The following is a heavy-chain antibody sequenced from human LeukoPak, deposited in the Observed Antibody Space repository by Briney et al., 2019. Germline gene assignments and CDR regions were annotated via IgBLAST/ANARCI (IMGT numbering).Heavy chain of an antibody. Sequence: GGSLRLSCAASGFTLSSYWMHWVRQAPGKGLVWVSRINSDGSSTSYADSVKGRFTISRDNAKNTVHLQMNSLRAEDTAVYYCARCFRSGGSCYFDYWGQGTLVTVSS. J-gene: IGHJ4*02. D-gene: IGHD2-15*01. CDR3: ARCFRSGGSCYFDY. V-gene: IGHV3-74*01. CDR1: GFTLSSYW. CDR2: INSDGSST.